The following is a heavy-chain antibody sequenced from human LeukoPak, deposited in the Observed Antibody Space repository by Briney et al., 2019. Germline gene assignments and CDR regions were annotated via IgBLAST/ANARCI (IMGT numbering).Heavy chain of an antibody. D-gene: IGHD2-15*01. Sequence: SETLSLTCTVSGGSISSYYWSWIRQPPGKGLEWIGYIYYSGSTNYNPSLKSRVTISVDTSKNQFSLKLSSVTAADTAVYYCARDPTGYCSGGSCYGMDVWGKGTTVTISS. CDR3: ARDPTGYCSGGSCYGMDV. CDR2: IYYSGST. CDR1: GGSISSYY. V-gene: IGHV4-59*01. J-gene: IGHJ6*04.